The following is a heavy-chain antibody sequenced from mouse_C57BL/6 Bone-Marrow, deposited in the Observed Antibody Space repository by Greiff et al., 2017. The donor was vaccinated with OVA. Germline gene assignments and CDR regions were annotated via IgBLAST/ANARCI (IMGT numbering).Heavy chain of an antibody. V-gene: IGHV5-4*03. J-gene: IGHJ2*01. D-gene: IGHD1-2*01. CDR1: GFTFSSYA. CDR3: ARAFSCHFDS. Sequence: EVKLVESGGGLVKPGGSLKLSCAASGFTFSSYAMSWVRQTPEKRLEWVATISDGGSYTYYPDNVKGRFTISRDNAKNNLYLQMSHLKSEDTAMYYCARAFSCHFDSWGQGTTLTVSS. CDR2: ISDGGSYT.